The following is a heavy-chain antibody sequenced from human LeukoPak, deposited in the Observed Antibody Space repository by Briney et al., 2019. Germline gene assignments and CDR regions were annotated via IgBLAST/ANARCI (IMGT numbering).Heavy chain of an antibody. CDR3: ARDQGYDYDAFDI. D-gene: IGHD5-12*01. J-gene: IGHJ3*02. V-gene: IGHV1-2*02. CDR2: INPNSGGT. Sequence: ASVTVSCKASGYTFTGYYMHWVRQAPGQGLEWMGWINPNSGGTNYAQKFQGRVTMTRDTSISTAYMELSRLRSDDTAVYYCARDQGYDYDAFDIWGQGTMVTVSS. CDR1: GYTFTGYY.